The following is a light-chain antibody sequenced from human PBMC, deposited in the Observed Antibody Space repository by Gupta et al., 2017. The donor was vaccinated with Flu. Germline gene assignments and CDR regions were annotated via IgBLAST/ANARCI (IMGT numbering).Light chain of an antibody. CDR3: QQYKSYLWT. V-gene: IGKV1-5*03. CDR2: KAS. Sequence: DIQMTPSPSTVSASVGDRVTITCRASQSIRTWLAWYQQKPGKAPKLLIYKASSLESGVPSRFSGSGSGTEFTLTISSLQPDDFASYYCQQYKSYLWTFGQGTKVEIK. CDR1: QSIRTW. J-gene: IGKJ1*01.